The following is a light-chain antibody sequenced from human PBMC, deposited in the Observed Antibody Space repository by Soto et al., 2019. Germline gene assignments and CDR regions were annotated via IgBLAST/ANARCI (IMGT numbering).Light chain of an antibody. CDR2: DDN. CDR1: SSNIGGNY. CDR3: GSWDSSLSAYV. J-gene: IGLJ1*01. V-gene: IGLV1-51*01. Sequence: QSVMTQPPSVSAAPGQKGTISCAGSSSNIGGNYVSWYHQLPATAPQLLIYDDNKRPAVIPDRFSGSKSGTSATLGITGFQTGDEADYYCGSWDSSLSAYVFGTGTKLTVL.